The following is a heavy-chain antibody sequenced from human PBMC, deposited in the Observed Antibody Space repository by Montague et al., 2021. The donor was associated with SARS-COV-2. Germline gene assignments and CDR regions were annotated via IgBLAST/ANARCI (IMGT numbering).Heavy chain of an antibody. Sequence: CAISGDSVAEIRRKSDEHTSELQSRFDCVCRPQYEKKKYSDYAPSVRGRLTVNPDASKNEFSLELNYVTPEDTAVYYCVRYCGWFYFDFWGQGTLVTVSS. J-gene: IGHJ4*02. V-gene: IGHV6-1*01. CDR3: VRYCGWFYFDF. CDR1: GDSVAEIRRK. CDR2: PQYEKKKYS. D-gene: IGHD6-19*01.